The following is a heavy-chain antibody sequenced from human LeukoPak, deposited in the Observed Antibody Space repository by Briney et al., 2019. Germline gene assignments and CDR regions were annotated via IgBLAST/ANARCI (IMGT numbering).Heavy chain of an antibody. D-gene: IGHD3-10*01. CDR1: GFIFSSHW. CDR2: IKEDGSEK. V-gene: IGHV3-7*03. Sequence: GGSLRLSCAASGFIFSSHWMSWVRQAPGKGLEWVASIKEDGSEKSYMDSVKGRFTISRDNAKKSLYLQMNSLRAEDTAVYYCARDLTMVRGQYYYYGMDVWGQGTTVTVS. CDR3: ARDLTMVRGQYYYYGMDV. J-gene: IGHJ6*02.